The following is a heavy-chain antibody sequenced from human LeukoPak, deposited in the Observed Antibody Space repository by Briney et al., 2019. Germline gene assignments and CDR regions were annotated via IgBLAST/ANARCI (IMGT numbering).Heavy chain of an antibody. D-gene: IGHD4-17*01. V-gene: IGHV4-59*02. CDR2: MYYHDRT. CDR1: GASVSSFY. J-gene: IGHJ4*02. CDR3: ARTRAPYGDYLKYFDH. Sequence: SETLSLTCTVSGASVSSFYWSWIRQPPGKGLEWIGYMYYHDRTNYNPSLKSRATISVDPSNRQISLSLTSVTAADTAFYYCARTRAPYGDYLKYFDHWGQGVLVAVSS.